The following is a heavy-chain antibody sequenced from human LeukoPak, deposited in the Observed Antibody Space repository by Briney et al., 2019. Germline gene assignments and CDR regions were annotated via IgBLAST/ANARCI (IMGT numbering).Heavy chain of an antibody. CDR2: IIPIFGTA. CDR3: ARGRGDTAIY. J-gene: IGHJ4*02. V-gene: IGHV1-69*05. D-gene: IGHD3-10*01. Sequence: SVKVSCKASGGTFSSYAISWLRQAPGQGLEWMGRIIPIFGTANYAQKFQGRVTITTDESTSTAYMELSSLRSEDTAVYYCARGRGDTAIYWGQGTLVTVSS. CDR1: GGTFSSYA.